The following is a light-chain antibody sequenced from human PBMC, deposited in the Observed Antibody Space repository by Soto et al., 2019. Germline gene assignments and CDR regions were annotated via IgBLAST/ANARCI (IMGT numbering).Light chain of an antibody. V-gene: IGLV2-14*01. CDR1: SSDVGGYNY. J-gene: IGLJ3*02. CDR2: EVS. Sequence: QSALTQPASVSGSPGQSITISCTGTSSDVGGYNYVSWYQQRPGKAPKLMIYEVSNRPSGVSNRFSGSKSGNTASLTISGLQAEDEADYYCSSYTSSSTHWVFGGGTQLTVL. CDR3: SSYTSSSTHWV.